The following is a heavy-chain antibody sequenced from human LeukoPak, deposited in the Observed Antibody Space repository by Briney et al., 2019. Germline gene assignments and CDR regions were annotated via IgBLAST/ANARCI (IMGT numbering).Heavy chain of an antibody. CDR1: GGSFSGYY. Sequence: SETLSLTCAVYGGSFSGYYWSWIRQPPGKGLEWIGEINHSGSTNYNPSLKSRVTISVDTSKNQFSLKLSSVTAADTAVYYCARGRSHSDAFDIWGQGTMVTVSS. V-gene: IGHV4-34*01. CDR3: ARGRSHSDAFDI. D-gene: IGHD1-26*01. CDR2: INHSGST. J-gene: IGHJ3*02.